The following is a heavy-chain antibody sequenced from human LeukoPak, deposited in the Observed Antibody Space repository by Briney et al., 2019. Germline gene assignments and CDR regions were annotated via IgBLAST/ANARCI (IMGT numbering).Heavy chain of an antibody. J-gene: IGHJ4*02. D-gene: IGHD3-22*01. CDR3: ARTLSSGYFKYYFDY. V-gene: IGHV1-2*02. Sequence: ASVKVSCKASGYTFTGYYMHWVRQAPGQGLEWMGWINPNSGGTNYAQKFQGRVTMTRDTSISTAYMELSRLRSDDTAVYYCARTLSSGYFKYYFDYWGQGTLVTVSS. CDR1: GYTFTGYY. CDR2: INPNSGGT.